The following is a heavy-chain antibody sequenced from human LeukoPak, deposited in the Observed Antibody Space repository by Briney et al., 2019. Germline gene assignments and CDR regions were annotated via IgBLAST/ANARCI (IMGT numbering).Heavy chain of an antibody. Sequence: SETLSLTCTVSGGSISSGGYYWSWIRQHPGTGLEWIGYIYYSGSTYYNPSPKSRVTISVDTSKNQFSLKLSSVTAADTAVYYCASTALTMIASMDVWGQGTTVTVSS. J-gene: IGHJ6*02. V-gene: IGHV4-31*03. CDR1: GGSISSGGYY. CDR3: ASTALTMIASMDV. D-gene: IGHD3-22*01. CDR2: IYYSGST.